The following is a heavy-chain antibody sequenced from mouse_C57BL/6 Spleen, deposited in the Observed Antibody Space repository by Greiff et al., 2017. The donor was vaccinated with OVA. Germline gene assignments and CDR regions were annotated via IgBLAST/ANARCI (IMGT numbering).Heavy chain of an antibody. J-gene: IGHJ3*01. CDR1: GYTFTDYY. V-gene: IGHV1-76*01. CDR3: AREYYGSSPAWFAY. Sequence: QVQLQQSGAELVRPGASVKLSCKASGYTFTDYYINWVKQRPGQGLEWIARIYPGSGNTYYNEKFKGKATLTAEKSSITAYMQLSSLTSEDSSVYFCAREYYGSSPAWFAYWGQGTVVTVSA. CDR2: IYPGSGNT. D-gene: IGHD1-1*01.